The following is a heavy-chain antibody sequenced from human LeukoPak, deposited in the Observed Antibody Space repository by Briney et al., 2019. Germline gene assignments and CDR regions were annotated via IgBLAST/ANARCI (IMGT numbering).Heavy chain of an antibody. CDR1: GFTFSTYS. Sequence: AGSLRLSCAASGFTFSTYSMHWVRQAPGKGLEWVAVITYDGNNNYYADSVRGRFTTSRDNSKNTVSLQMDSLRAEDTAVYYCARDLSMYYNYGMDVWGQGTTVTVSS. CDR2: ITYDGNNN. V-gene: IGHV3-30-3*01. CDR3: ARDLSMYYNYGMDV. J-gene: IGHJ6*02.